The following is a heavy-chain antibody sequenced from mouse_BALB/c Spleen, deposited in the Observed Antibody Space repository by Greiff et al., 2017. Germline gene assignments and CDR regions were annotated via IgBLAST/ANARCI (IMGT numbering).Heavy chain of an antibody. J-gene: IGHJ4*01. Sequence: VQRVESGPGLVAPSQSLSITCTVSGFSLTSYGVHWVRQPPGKGLEWLGVIWAGGSTNYNSALMSRLSISKDNSKSQVFLKMNSLQTDDTAMYYCARDKGAVVAHYYAMDYWGQGTSVTVSS. V-gene: IGHV2-9*02. CDR1: GFSLTSYG. CDR3: ARDKGAVVAHYYAMDY. CDR2: IWAGGST. D-gene: IGHD1-1*01.